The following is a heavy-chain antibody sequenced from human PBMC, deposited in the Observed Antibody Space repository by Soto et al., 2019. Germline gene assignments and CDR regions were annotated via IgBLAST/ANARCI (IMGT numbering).Heavy chain of an antibody. CDR2: INPNRGGT. CDR1: GYTFTGYD. CDR3: ARGGSGDSSGYYYYYGMDV. D-gene: IGHD3-22*01. J-gene: IGHJ6*02. V-gene: IGHV1-2*02. Sequence: ASVKVSCKASGYTFTGYDRHGGGQAPGQGLEWMGWINPNRGGTNYAQKFQGRVTMTRDTSISTAYMELSRLRSDDTAVYYCARGGSGDSSGYYYYYGMDVWGQGTTVTVSS.